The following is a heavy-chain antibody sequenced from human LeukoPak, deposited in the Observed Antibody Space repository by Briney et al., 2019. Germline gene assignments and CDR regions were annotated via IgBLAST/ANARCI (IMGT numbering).Heavy chain of an antibody. CDR1: GFTFSTYA. Sequence: GGSLRLSCAASGFTFSTYAMSWVRQAPGKGLEWVSTISGSAGSTYYADSVKGRFTISRDNSKNTLYLQMNSLRAEDTAVYSCAKDFSSGYYIATFDYWGQGTLVTVSS. V-gene: IGHV3-23*01. D-gene: IGHD3-22*01. CDR2: ISGSAGST. J-gene: IGHJ4*02. CDR3: AKDFSSGYYIATFDY.